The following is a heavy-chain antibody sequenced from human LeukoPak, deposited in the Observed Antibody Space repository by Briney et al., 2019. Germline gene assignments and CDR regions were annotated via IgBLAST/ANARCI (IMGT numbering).Heavy chain of an antibody. CDR3: ARDGRGYCGGDCFLSWFDP. V-gene: IGHV3-7*01. CDR1: GFTFSSYW. CDR2: IKQDGSEK. J-gene: IGHJ5*02. D-gene: IGHD2-21*02. Sequence: GGSLRLSCAASGFTFSSYWMSWVRQAPGKRLEWVANIKQDGSEKYYVDSVKGRFTISRDNAKNSLYLQMSSLRAEDTAVYYCARDGRGYCGGDCFLSWFDPWGQGTLVTASS.